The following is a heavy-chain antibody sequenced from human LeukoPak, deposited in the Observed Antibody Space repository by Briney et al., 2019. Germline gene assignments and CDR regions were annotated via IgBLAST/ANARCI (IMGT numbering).Heavy chain of an antibody. J-gene: IGHJ4*02. CDR3: ARLDIVATIFDY. CDR1: VGFISSSSYY. Sequence: SETLSLTCTVSVGFISSSSYYWGWIRQPPGKGLEWIGSIYYSGSTYYNPSLKSRVTISVDTSKNQFSLKLSSVTAADTAVYYCARLDIVATIFDYWGQGTLVTVSS. V-gene: IGHV4-39*01. D-gene: IGHD5-12*01. CDR2: IYYSGST.